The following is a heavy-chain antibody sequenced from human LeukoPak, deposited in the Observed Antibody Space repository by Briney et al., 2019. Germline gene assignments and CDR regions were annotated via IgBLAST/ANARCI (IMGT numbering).Heavy chain of an antibody. D-gene: IGHD7-27*01. V-gene: IGHV3-11*01. CDR2: ISSSGSTI. J-gene: IGHJ4*01. CDR1: GFTFSDYY. Sequence: GGPLRLSCAASGFTFSDYYMSWIRQAPGKGLEWVSYISSSGSTIYYADSVKGRFTISRDNAKNSLYLQMNSLRAEDTAVYYCAKDQNWGCFDYWGQGTLVTVSS. CDR3: AKDQNWGCFDY.